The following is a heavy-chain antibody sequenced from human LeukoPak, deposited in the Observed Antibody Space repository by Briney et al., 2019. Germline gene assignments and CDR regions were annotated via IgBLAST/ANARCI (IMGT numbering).Heavy chain of an antibody. J-gene: IGHJ4*02. Sequence: GASVTVSCTASGYTFSTYAIHWVRQAPGQGLEWMGWINTYTGNPTFAQGFTGRFVFSLDTSVSTTYLQISSLKAEDSAMYYCARVSGFSGSFDYWGQGALVIVSS. CDR2: INTYTGNP. CDR1: GYTFSTYA. D-gene: IGHD1-26*01. CDR3: ARVSGFSGSFDY. V-gene: IGHV7-4-1*02.